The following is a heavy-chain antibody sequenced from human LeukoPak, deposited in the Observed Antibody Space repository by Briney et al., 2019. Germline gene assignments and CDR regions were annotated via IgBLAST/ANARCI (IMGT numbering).Heavy chain of an antibody. J-gene: IGHJ4*02. D-gene: IGHD5-18*01. CDR2: TNSDGSYT. CDR1: RFTLSSYW. CDR3: AKDPSPYSYGAEHFDY. Sequence: GGSLRLSCVASRFTLSSYWMNWVRQAPGKGLVWVARTNSDGSYTNYADSVKGRFIISRDNSKNTLYLQMNSLRAEDTAVYYCAKDPSPYSYGAEHFDYWGQGTLVTVSS. V-gene: IGHV3-74*01.